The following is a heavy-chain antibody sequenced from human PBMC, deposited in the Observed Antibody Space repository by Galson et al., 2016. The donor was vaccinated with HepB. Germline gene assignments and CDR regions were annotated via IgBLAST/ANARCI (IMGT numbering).Heavy chain of an antibody. CDR3: ARSPQWLEHFDY. V-gene: IGHV1-46*01. CDR1: GYTFTNYY. CDR2: INPTGSST. Sequence: SVKVSCKASGYTFTNYYIHWVRQAPRQGLQWMGIINPTGSSTSYAQKFQGRVTLTRDTSTSTVYMELSSLRSEDTAVYYCARSPQWLEHFDYWGQGTLVTVSS. D-gene: IGHD6-19*01. J-gene: IGHJ4*02.